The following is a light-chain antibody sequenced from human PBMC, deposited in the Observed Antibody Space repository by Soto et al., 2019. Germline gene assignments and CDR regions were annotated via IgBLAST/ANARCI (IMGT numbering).Light chain of an antibody. CDR3: QQTFSAPLT. Sequence: DIQLAQSPSSPSASVGDRVTITCRASQSISNYLNWYQQKPGKAPNLLIYAASSLQSGVPLRFSGSESGTDFTLTITSLQIEDFATYYCQQTFSAPLTFGGGTKVEIK. J-gene: IGKJ4*01. CDR1: QSISNY. CDR2: AAS. V-gene: IGKV1-39*01.